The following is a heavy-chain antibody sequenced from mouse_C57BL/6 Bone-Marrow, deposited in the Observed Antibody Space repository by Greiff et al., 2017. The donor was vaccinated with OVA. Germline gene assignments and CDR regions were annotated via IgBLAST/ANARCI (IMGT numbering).Heavy chain of an antibody. Sequence: QVQLQQPGAELVKPGASVKLSCKASGYTFTSYWMQWVKQRPGQGLEWIGEIDPSASYTNYNQKFKGKATLTVDTSSSTAYMQLSSLTSEDSAVYYCARWVLPDWYFDVWGTGTTVTVSS. CDR3: ARWVLPDWYFDV. CDR1: GYTFTSYW. CDR2: IDPSASYT. J-gene: IGHJ1*03. V-gene: IGHV1-50*01.